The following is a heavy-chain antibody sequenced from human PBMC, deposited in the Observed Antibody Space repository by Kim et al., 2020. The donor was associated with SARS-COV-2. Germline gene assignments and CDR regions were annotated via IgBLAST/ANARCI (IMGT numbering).Heavy chain of an antibody. Sequence: SETLSLTCAVYGGSFSGYYWSWIRQPPGKGLEWIGEINHSGSTNYNPSLKSRVTISVDTSKNQFSLKLSSVTAADTAVYYCARGLMTTVDAFDIWGQGTMVTVSS. CDR3: ARGLMTTVDAFDI. V-gene: IGHV4-34*01. CDR1: GGSFSGYY. J-gene: IGHJ3*02. CDR2: INHSGST. D-gene: IGHD4-17*01.